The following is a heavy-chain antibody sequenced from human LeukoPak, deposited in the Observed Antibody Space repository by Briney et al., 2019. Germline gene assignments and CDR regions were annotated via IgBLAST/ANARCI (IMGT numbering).Heavy chain of an antibody. D-gene: IGHD2-2*02. CDR2: IKQDGSEK. Sequence: PGGSLRLSCAASGFTFSTYWMSWVRQAPGKGLEWVANIKQDGSEKYYVDSVKGRFTISRDNAKNSLYLQMNSLRAEDTAVYYCASARFCSDTSCYTRYYYMDVWGKGTSVIVSS. CDR3: ASARFCSDTSCYTRYYYMDV. J-gene: IGHJ6*03. CDR1: GFTFSTYW. V-gene: IGHV3-7*01.